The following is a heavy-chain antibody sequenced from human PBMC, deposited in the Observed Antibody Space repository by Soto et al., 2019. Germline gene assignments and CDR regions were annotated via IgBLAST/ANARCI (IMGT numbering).Heavy chain of an antibody. J-gene: IGHJ4*02. CDR2: ISDSGSRT. CDR1: GLKFDTYG. D-gene: IGHD3-10*01. Sequence: RGSLRLSYEASGLKFDTYGMTWVRQAQGKGLEWVSVISDSGSRTYYADSVKGRFTISRDNSKNTLYLQMNSLRAEDTAVYYCAKDSMVRGVIITPFFDYWGQGTLVTVSS. CDR3: AKDSMVRGVIITPFFDY. V-gene: IGHV3-23*01.